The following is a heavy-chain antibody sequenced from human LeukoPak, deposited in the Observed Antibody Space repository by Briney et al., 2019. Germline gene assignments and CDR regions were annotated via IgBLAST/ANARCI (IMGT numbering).Heavy chain of an antibody. CDR3: ARDQTRIAVAGVYYYYYMDV. V-gene: IGHV3-7*01. CDR2: IKQDGSEK. J-gene: IGHJ6*03. CDR1: GFTFSSYW. D-gene: IGHD6-19*01. Sequence: GGSLRLSCAASGFTFSSYWMSWVRQAPGKGLEWVANIKQDGSEKYYVDSVKGRFTISRDNAKNSLYLQMNSLRAEDTAVYYCARDQTRIAVAGVYYYYYMDVWGKGTTVTVSS.